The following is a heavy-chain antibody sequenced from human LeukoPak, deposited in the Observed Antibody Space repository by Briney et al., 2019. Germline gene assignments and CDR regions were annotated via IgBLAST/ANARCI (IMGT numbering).Heavy chain of an antibody. CDR1: GFTFSSYG. Sequence: PGGSLRLSCAASGFTFSSYGMHWVRQAPGKGLEWVAFIRYDGSNKYYADSVKGRFTISRDNSKNTLYLQMNSLRAEDTAVYYCANTPLYGDYTLEDWGQGTLVTVSS. CDR2: IRYDGSNK. V-gene: IGHV3-30*02. J-gene: IGHJ4*02. CDR3: ANTPLYGDYTLED. D-gene: IGHD4-17*01.